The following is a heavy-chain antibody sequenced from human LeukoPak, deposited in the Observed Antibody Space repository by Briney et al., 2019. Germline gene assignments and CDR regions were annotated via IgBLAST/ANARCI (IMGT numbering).Heavy chain of an antibody. Sequence: SETLSLTCTVSNGSISGYYWSWIRQTPAKGLEWIGYIHFSGTTNYNPSLTSRVIVSLDTSKNQFSLKLSSVTAADTAVYYCARGGAGYNYFDYWGQGSLVTVSS. CDR3: ARGGAGYNYFDY. J-gene: IGHJ4*02. CDR2: IHFSGTT. D-gene: IGHD5-24*01. V-gene: IGHV4-59*01. CDR1: NGSISGYY.